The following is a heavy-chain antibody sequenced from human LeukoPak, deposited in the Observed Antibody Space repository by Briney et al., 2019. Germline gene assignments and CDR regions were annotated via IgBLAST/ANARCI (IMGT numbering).Heavy chain of an antibody. D-gene: IGHD5-12*01. CDR3: ARDRGYYFEY. CDR2: ISGSSRAI. V-gene: IGHV3-48*01. CDR1: RFTFINYN. J-gene: IGHJ4*02. Sequence: GGSLRLSCAASRFTFINYNMNWVRQAPGKGLEWVSYISGSSRAIQYADSVKGRFTISRDNAKNSLFLQMNSLRAEDTAVYYCARDRGYYFEYWGQGTLVTVSS.